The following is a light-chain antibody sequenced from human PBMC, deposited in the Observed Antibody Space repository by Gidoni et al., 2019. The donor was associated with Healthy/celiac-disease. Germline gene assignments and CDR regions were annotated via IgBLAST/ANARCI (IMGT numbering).Light chain of an antibody. CDR3: QQYGSSPLT. Sequence: VSPPPPATLSLSPVELATLSCSASQSVSSSSLAWYQQKPGQAPRLLIYGASSRATGIPDRFSGSGSGTDFTLTISRLEPEEFAVYYCQQYGSSPLTFGGXTKVEIK. J-gene: IGKJ4*01. CDR2: GAS. V-gene: IGKV3-20*01. CDR1: QSVSSSS.